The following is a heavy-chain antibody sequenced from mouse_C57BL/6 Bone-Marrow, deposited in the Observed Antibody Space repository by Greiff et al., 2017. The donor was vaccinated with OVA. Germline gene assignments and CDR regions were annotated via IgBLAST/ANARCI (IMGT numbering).Heavy chain of an antibody. CDR1: GYTFTGYW. Sequence: QVQLQQSGAELMKPGASVKLSCKASGYTFTGYWIEWVKQRPGHGLEWIGEILPGSGSTKYTSKFKGKATFTADTSSNTAYMQLSSLTTEDSAIYDCEECYHAAMDYWGQGTSVTVSA. D-gene: IGHD1-1*01. J-gene: IGHJ4*01. V-gene: IGHV1-9*01. CDR2: ILPGSGST. CDR3: EECYHAAMDY.